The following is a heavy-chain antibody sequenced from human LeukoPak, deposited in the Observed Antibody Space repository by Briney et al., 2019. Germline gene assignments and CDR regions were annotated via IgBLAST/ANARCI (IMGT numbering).Heavy chain of an antibody. D-gene: IGHD2-2*01. V-gene: IGHV3-30*02. Sequence: GGSLRLSCAASGFTFSSYGMHWVRQAPGKGLEWVAFIRFDGSNKYYADSVKGRFTISRDNSKNTLYLQMNSLKFEDTAMYYCTTDTGIVAVPVTTYWGQGTLVTVSS. CDR3: TTDTGIVAVPVTTY. J-gene: IGHJ4*02. CDR1: GFTFSSYG. CDR2: IRFDGSNK.